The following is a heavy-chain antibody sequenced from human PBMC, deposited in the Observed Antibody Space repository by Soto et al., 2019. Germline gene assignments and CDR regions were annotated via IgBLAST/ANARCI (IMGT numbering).Heavy chain of an antibody. J-gene: IGHJ6*02. Sequence: QVQLVQSGAVVKKPGASVKVSCKSSGYRFETYAMNWVRQAPEQGLEWMGWTSPYNIDTFYTDKFQDRVSMTTYTSTGTAYMELRSLSSDDTAVYYVARGDGVISGAMEVWGQGTAVTVSS. D-gene: IGHD3-3*01. CDR1: GYRFETYA. V-gene: IGHV1-18*01. CDR3: ARGDGVISGAMEV. CDR2: TSPYNIDT.